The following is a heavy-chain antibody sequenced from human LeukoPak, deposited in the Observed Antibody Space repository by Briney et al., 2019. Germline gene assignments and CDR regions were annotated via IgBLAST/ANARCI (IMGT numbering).Heavy chain of an antibody. Sequence: GGSLRLSCAASGFTFSSYSMSWVRQAPGKGLEWVSTISGSGGSTYYADSVKGRFTISRDNAKKSLFLQMNSLRAEDTAVYYRARDFRPYDTSRSPGHFDLWGRGTLVTVSS. J-gene: IGHJ2*01. D-gene: IGHD3-9*01. CDR1: GFTFSSYS. CDR2: ISGSGGST. V-gene: IGHV3-23*01. CDR3: ARDFRPYDTSRSPGHFDL.